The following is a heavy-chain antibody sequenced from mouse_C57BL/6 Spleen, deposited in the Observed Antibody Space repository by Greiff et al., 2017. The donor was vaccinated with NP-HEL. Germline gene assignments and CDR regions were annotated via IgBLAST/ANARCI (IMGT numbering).Heavy chain of an antibody. CDR1: GFTFSSYG. D-gene: IGHD2-2*01. CDR2: ISSGGSYT. V-gene: IGHV5-6*02. CDR3: ARYGYDWYFDV. Sequence: EVMLVESGGDLVKPGGSLKLSCAASGFTFSSYGMSWVRQTPDKRLEWVATISSGGSYTYYPDSVKGRFTISRDNAKNTLYLQMSSLKSEDTAMYYCARYGYDWYFDVWGTGTTVTVSS. J-gene: IGHJ1*03.